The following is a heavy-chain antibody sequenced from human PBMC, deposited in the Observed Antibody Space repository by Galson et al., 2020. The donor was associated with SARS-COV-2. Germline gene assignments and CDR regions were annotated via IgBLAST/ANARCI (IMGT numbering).Heavy chain of an antibody. V-gene: IGHV3-33*01. J-gene: IGHJ4*02. CDR2: IFFDGSDK. Sequence: GESLKISCAASGFTFSSHAMHWVRQAPGKGLEWVAQIFFDGSDKYYGDSVKGRFTISRDSSKNTVYLQMNNLRVDDTAVYYCARDGQTSSGWAFDYWGQGTLVTVSS. CDR3: ARDGQTSSGWAFDY. CDR1: GFTFSSHA. D-gene: IGHD6-19*01.